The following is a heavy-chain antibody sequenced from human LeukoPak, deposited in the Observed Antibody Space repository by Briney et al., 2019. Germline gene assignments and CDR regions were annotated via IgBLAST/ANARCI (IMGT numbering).Heavy chain of an antibody. V-gene: IGHV4-34*01. J-gene: IGHJ5*02. CDR3: ARGPRRGSYHHYNKGGWFDP. CDR1: GGSFSGYY. Sequence: SETLSLTCAVYGGSFSGYYWSWIRQPPGKGLEWIGEINHSGSTNYNPSLKSRVTISVDTSKNQFSLKLSSVTAADTAVYYCARGPRRGSYHHYNKGGWFDPWGQGTLVTVSS. D-gene: IGHD1-26*01. CDR2: INHSGST.